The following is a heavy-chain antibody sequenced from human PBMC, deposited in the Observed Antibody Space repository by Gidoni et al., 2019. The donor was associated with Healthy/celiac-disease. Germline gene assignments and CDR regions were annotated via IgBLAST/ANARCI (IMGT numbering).Heavy chain of an antibody. CDR2: IYYIGST. D-gene: IGHD4-17*01. V-gene: IGHV4-31*03. Sequence: QVQLQESGPGLVKPSQTLSLTCTFSGGSISSGGYYWSWIRQHPGKGLEWIGYIYYIGSTYYNPSLKSRVTISVDTSKNQFSLKLSSVTAADTAVYYCARDRRNDGDSVIGYWGQGTLVTVSS. CDR1: GGSISSGGYY. J-gene: IGHJ4*02. CDR3: ARDRRNDGDSVIGY.